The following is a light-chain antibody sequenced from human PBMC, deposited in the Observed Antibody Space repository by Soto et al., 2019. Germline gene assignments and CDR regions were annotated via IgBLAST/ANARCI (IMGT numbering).Light chain of an antibody. Sequence: QSALTQPASVSGSPGQSITISCTGTSSDVGSYNLFSWYQQHPGKAPKLMIYEVSKRPSGLSNRFSASKSGNTASLTISGLQAEDEADYYCCSYARSSTYVFGTGTKLTVL. V-gene: IGLV2-23*02. CDR2: EVS. CDR3: CSYARSSTYV. CDR1: SSDVGSYNL. J-gene: IGLJ1*01.